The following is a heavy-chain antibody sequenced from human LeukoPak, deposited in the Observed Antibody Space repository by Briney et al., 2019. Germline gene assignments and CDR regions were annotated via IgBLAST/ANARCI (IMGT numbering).Heavy chain of an antibody. CDR3: APDDSKGDSSSWYFFDY. CDR1: GASITSSNYY. D-gene: IGHD6-13*01. Sequence: SETLSLTCTVSGASITSSNYYWLWLRQPPGKGLEWIGSIYYTGITYYNLSLKSRVTISVDTSKYQCSLRLSSVTAADTAVYYCAPDDSKGDSSSWYFFDYWGQGTLVTVSS. CDR2: IYYTGIT. V-gene: IGHV4-39*07. J-gene: IGHJ4*02.